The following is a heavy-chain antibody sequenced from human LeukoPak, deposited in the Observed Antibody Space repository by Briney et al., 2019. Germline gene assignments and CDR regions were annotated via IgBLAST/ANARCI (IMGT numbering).Heavy chain of an antibody. V-gene: IGHV3-74*01. D-gene: IGHD3-10*01. CDR1: GFTFSSYW. Sequence: GSLRPSCAASGFTFSSYWMHWVRQAPGKGLVWVSRINGDGSTTTYVDSVKGRFTISRDNAKNTVYLQMNSLRVDDTAVYYCATVRSGSWDWFDPWGQGTLVTVSS. CDR2: INGDGSTT. J-gene: IGHJ5*02. CDR3: ATVRSGSWDWFDP.